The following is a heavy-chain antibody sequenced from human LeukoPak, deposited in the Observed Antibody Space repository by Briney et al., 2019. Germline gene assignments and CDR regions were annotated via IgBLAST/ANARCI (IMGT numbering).Heavy chain of an antibody. D-gene: IGHD1-20*01. Sequence: QTGGSLRLSCAASGFTVSSNYMSWVRQAPGKGLEWVSGISGSGYTFYAAPVKGRFTISRDNSMNTLYLQMDSLRAEDTAVYYCAKDRLTATPYYFDYWGQGTLVTVSS. CDR1: GFTVSSNY. J-gene: IGHJ4*02. CDR3: AKDRLTATPYYFDY. CDR2: ISGSGYT. V-gene: IGHV3-53*01.